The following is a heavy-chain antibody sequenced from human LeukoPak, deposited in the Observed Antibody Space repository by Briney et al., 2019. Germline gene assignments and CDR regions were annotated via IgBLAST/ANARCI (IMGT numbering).Heavy chain of an antibody. CDR1: GYTFTDYY. CDR2: INPDNGGT. V-gene: IGHV1-2*02. CDR3: TREARVGNWFDP. D-gene: IGHD2-2*01. Sequence: GASVKVSCRASGYTFTDYYIHWVRQAPGQGLEWMGWINPDNGGTNYAQKFQGRVTMTRDTSIRTVYMDRSSLRSDDTAVFYCTREARVGNWFDPWGQGTQVTVSS. J-gene: IGHJ5*02.